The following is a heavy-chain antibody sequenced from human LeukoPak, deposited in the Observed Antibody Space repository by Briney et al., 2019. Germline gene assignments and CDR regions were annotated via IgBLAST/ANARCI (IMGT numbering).Heavy chain of an antibody. V-gene: IGHV3-23*01. Sequence: GGSLRLSCAASAFTFSSYAMSWVRQAPGKGLEWVSAISGSGGSTYYADSVKGRFTISRDNSKNTLYLQMNSLRAEDTAVYYCAKDRVTMIVVDMWDVWGKGTTVTVSS. J-gene: IGHJ6*04. D-gene: IGHD3-22*01. CDR3: AKDRVTMIVVDMWDV. CDR2: ISGSGGST. CDR1: AFTFSSYA.